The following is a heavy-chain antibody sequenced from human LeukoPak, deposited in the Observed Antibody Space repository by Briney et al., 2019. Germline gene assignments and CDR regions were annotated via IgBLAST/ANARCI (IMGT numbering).Heavy chain of an antibody. CDR2: NGNA. D-gene: IGHD1-26*01. CDR1: GGSVSSDIYH. Sequence: SETLSLTCIVSGGSVSSDIYHWSWIRQAPGKGLEWIGHNGNANYNPSLQSRVTISIDTSKNHFTLSLNSVTAADTAVYYCARGKVGATPDYWGQGTLVTVSS. CDR3: ARGKVGATPDY. J-gene: IGHJ4*02. V-gene: IGHV4-61*03.